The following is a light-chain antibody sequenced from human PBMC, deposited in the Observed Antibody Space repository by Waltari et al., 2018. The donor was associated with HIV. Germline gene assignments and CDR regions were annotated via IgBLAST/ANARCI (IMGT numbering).Light chain of an antibody. J-gene: IGKJ2*01. V-gene: IGKV1-27*01. CDR2: AAS. CDR1: EDVRNF. CDR3: QNYNSAPRT. Sequence: DIQVTQSPSSVSASVGVRVTITCRASEDVRNFLAWYQQKPGRVPSLLIYAASTLHSGVASRFSGSGSGTDFTLTIDSLQPEDVATYYCQNYNSAPRTFGPGTKLEI.